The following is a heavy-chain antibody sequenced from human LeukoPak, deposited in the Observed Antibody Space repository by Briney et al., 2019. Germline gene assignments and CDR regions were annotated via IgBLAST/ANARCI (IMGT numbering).Heavy chain of an antibody. J-gene: IGHJ4*02. Sequence: SETLSLTCTVSGGSIGSYYWSWIRQPPGKGLEWIGYIYYSGSTNYNPSLKSRVTISVDTSKNQFSLKLSSVTAADTAVYYCARGGAGIAAAAFDYWGQGTLVTVSS. V-gene: IGHV4-59*01. CDR1: GGSIGSYY. D-gene: IGHD6-13*01. CDR3: ARGGAGIAAAAFDY. CDR2: IYYSGST.